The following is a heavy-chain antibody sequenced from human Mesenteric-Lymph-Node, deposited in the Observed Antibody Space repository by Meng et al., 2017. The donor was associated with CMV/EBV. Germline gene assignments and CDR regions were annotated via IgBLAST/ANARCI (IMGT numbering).Heavy chain of an antibody. Sequence: GESLKISCAASGFIFDDHGMSWVRQAPGKGLEWVAVIWYDGSNKYYADSVKGRFTISRDNAKNSVYLQMNSLTAEDTAVYYCASHWTASGYWGQGMVVTVSS. V-gene: IGHV3-33*03. CDR2: IWYDGSNK. D-gene: IGHD3/OR15-3a*01. CDR1: GFIFDDHG. CDR3: ASHWTASGY. J-gene: IGHJ4*02.